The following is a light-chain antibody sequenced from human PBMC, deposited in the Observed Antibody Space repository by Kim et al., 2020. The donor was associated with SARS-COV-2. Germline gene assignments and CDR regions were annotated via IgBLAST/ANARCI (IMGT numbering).Light chain of an antibody. J-gene: IGKJ4*01. Sequence: EVVLTQSPATLSLSPGERATLSCRASRSISTYLAWYQQKPGQPPRLLIYDASNRATGIPARVSGSGSGTDFTLTISSLEPEDFAVYYCQQRGDWPLTFGQGTKVDIK. CDR2: DAS. CDR1: RSISTY. CDR3: QQRGDWPLT. V-gene: IGKV3-11*01.